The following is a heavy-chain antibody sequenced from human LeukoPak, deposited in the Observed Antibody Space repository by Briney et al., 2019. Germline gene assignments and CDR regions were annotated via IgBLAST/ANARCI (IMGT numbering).Heavy chain of an antibody. J-gene: IGHJ5*02. CDR2: INPNSGGT. Sequence: ASVKVSCKASGYTFTGYYMHWVRQAPGQGLEWMGWINPNSGGTNYAQKFQGRVTMTRDTSISTAYMELSRLRSDDTAVYYCAREGKEPDYDILTGYFGVSNWFDPWGQGTLVTVSS. V-gene: IGHV1-2*02. D-gene: IGHD3-9*01. CDR3: AREGKEPDYDILTGYFGVSNWFDP. CDR1: GYTFTGYY.